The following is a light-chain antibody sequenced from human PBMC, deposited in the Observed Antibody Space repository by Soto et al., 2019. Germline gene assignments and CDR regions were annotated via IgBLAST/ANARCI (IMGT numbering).Light chain of an antibody. CDR1: QVISTW. J-gene: IGKJ1*01. Sequence: DIQMTQYPSTLSASVGDRVSITCPASQVISTWLAWYQQKPGKAPELVIYDVSRLESWVPSGFSGSGSGTEFTLTISSLQPDDFATYYCQRCNTSWTFGQGTKLDIK. CDR2: DVS. CDR3: QRCNTSWT. V-gene: IGKV1-5*01.